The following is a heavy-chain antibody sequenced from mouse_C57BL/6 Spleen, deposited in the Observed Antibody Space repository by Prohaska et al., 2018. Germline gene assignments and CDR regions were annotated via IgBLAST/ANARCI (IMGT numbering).Heavy chain of an antibody. Sequence: EVQLQQSGPELVKPGASVKISCKASGYTFTDYYMNWVKQSHGKSLEWIGDINPNNGGTSYNQKFKGKATVTVDKSSSTAYMELRSLTSEDSAVYYCARGDYYSNYGFDYWGQGTTLTVSS. CDR3: ARGDYYSNYGFDY. J-gene: IGHJ2*01. CDR1: GYTFTDYY. D-gene: IGHD2-5*01. CDR2: INPNNGGT. V-gene: IGHV1-26*01.